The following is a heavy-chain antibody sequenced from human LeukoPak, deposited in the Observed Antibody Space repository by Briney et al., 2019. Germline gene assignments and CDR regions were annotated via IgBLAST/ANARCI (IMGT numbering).Heavy chain of an antibody. V-gene: IGHV4-59*08. D-gene: IGHD3-22*01. CDR2: IYYSGST. Sequence: PSETLSLTCTVSGGSISSYYWSWIRQPPGKGLEWIGYIYYSGSTNYNPSLKSRVTISVDTSKNQFSLKPSSVTAADTAVYYCASTPTPYYYDSSGYYWGSYFDYWGQGTLVTVSS. CDR1: GGSISSYY. CDR3: ASTPTPYYYDSSGYYWGSYFDY. J-gene: IGHJ4*02.